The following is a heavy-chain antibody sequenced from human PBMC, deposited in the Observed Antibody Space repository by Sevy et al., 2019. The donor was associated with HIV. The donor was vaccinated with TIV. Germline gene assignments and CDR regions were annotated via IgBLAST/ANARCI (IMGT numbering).Heavy chain of an antibody. V-gene: IGHV3-30*04. CDR3: AKDYSYYYDSSGYLDY. Sequence: GGSLRLSCAASGVTFSSYAMHWVRQAPGKGLEWVAVISYDGSNKYYADSVKGRFTISRDNSKNTLYLQMNSLRAEDTAVYYCAKDYSYYYDSSGYLDYWGQGTLVTVSS. CDR2: ISYDGSNK. CDR1: GVTFSSYA. D-gene: IGHD3-22*01. J-gene: IGHJ4*02.